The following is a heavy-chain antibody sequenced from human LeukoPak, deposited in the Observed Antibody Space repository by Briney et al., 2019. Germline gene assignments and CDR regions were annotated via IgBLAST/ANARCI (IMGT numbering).Heavy chain of an antibody. CDR1: GASFSSSRYY. J-gene: IGHJ4*02. V-gene: IGHV4-39*07. CDR2: VYDSGST. Sequence: SETLSLTCTVSGASFSSSRYYWGWIRQPPAKGLEWIGSVYDSGSTYYNSSLQSRVPISLDTSKNQFSLKLTSVTAADTAVYYCAKTGSTIAARPPDYWGQGTLVTVSS. D-gene: IGHD6-6*01. CDR3: AKTGSTIAARPPDY.